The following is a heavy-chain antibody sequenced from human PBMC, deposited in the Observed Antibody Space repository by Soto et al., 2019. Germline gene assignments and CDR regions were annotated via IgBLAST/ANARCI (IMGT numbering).Heavy chain of an antibody. CDR3: ATGQQLGY. J-gene: IGHJ4*02. V-gene: IGHV3-23*01. Sequence: EVQLLESGGGLVQPGGSLRLSCAASGFTFSTYAMSWVRQAPGKGLEWVSKIIHSGNSTYYAASVKGRFTSSRDNSKNPGYLKMNRLRAEDTAVYYCATGQQLGYWGQGTLVTVSS. D-gene: IGHD6-13*01. CDR1: GFTFSTYA. CDR2: IIHSGNST.